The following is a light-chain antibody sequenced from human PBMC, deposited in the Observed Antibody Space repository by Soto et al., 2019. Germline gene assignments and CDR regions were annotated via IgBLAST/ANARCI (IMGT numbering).Light chain of an antibody. Sequence: EIVLTQSPATLSLSPGERATLSCRASQSVSSSLAWYQQKPGQAPRLLIYDASNRATGIPARFSGSGSGTDFTLTISNLEPEDFAVYYCQQRSNWLITFGQGTRLEIK. V-gene: IGKV3-11*01. CDR1: QSVSSS. J-gene: IGKJ5*01. CDR3: QQRSNWLIT. CDR2: DAS.